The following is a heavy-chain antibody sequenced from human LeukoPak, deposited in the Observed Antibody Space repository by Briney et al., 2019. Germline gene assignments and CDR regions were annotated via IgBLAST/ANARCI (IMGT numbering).Heavy chain of an antibody. CDR2: IDHSGST. CDR1: GGSFSGYY. CDR3: AGVGGSGLGLSA. Sequence: SETLSLTCAVYGGSFSGYYWSWIRQPPGKGLEWIGEIDHSGSTNYNPSLKSRVTISVDTSKNQFSLKLSSVTAADTAVYYCAGVGGSGLGLSAWGQGTLVTVSS. V-gene: IGHV4-34*01. D-gene: IGHD2-15*01. J-gene: IGHJ4*02.